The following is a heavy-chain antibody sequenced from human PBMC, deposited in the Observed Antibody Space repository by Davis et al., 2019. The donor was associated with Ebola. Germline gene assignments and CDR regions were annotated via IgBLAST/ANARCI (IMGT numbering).Heavy chain of an antibody. CDR3: ASSLFEEWSIGPHWFDP. CDR1: GGTFSSYA. V-gene: IGHV1-18*01. D-gene: IGHD3-3*01. J-gene: IGHJ5*02. Sequence: ASVKVSCKASGGTFSSYAISWVRQAPGQGLEWMGWISAYNGNTNYAQKLQGRVTMTTDTSTSTAYMELRSLRSDDTAVYYCASSLFEEWSIGPHWFDPWGQGTLVTVSS. CDR2: ISAYNGNT.